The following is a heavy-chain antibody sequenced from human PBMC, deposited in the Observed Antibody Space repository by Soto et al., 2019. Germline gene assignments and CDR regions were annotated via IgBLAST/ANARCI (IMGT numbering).Heavy chain of an antibody. J-gene: IGHJ4*02. Sequence: QVQLQESGPGLMKPSQTLSLTCTVSGGSISGGGNYWSWIRQHAGKGLEWIGWISPSGNTHYYPSLNSHLSISVDTPENQFSLSLSSVTAADTAVYFCANGRGADQTGYWGQGTLVTVSS. CDR1: GGSISGGGNY. CDR2: ISPSGNT. D-gene: IGHD2-15*01. V-gene: IGHV4-31*01. CDR3: ANGRGADQTGY.